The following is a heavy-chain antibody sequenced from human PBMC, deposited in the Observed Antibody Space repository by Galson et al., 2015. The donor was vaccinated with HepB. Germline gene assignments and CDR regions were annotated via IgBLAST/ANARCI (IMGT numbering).Heavy chain of an antibody. V-gene: IGHV1-18*04. CDR1: GYTFTRHG. J-gene: IGHJ4*02. D-gene: IGHD4-11*01. CDR2: ISPYNGNT. Sequence: QSGAEVKKPGASVRVSCKASGYTFTRHGISWVRQAPGQGLEWMGWISPYNGNTNFAQKFQGRVTMTTDTSTSTVSMELRSLRSDDTAVYYCARDDYTEDYFDHWGQGTLVTVSS. CDR3: ARDDYTEDYFDH.